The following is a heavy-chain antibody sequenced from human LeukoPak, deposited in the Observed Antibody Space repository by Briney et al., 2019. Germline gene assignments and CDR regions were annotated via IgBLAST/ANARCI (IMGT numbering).Heavy chain of an antibody. J-gene: IGHJ6*03. V-gene: IGHV1-69*13. CDR1: GGTFSIYA. CDR2: IIPIFGTA. CDR3: ARTHQDYDILTGYYYYYMDV. D-gene: IGHD3-9*01. Sequence: SVKVSFKASGGTFSIYAISWVRQAPGQGLEWMGGIIPIFGTANYAQKFQGRVTITADESTSTAYMELSSLRSEDTAVYYCARTHQDYDILTGYYYYYMDVWGKGTTVTISS.